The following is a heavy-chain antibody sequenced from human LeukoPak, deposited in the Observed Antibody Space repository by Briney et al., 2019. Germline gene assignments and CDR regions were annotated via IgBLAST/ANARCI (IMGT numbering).Heavy chain of an antibody. CDR1: GFTFSSYG. Sequence: RGSLRLSCAASGFTFSSYGMHWVRHAPGKGLVWVSGMNSDGSRTNYADSVKGRFTISRDNAKNTLYLQMNSLRAEDTAVYYCARGGFPVHYYYMDVWGKGTTVTISS. V-gene: IGHV3-74*01. CDR2: MNSDGSRT. J-gene: IGHJ6*03. CDR3: ARGGFPVHYYYMDV. D-gene: IGHD5-12*01.